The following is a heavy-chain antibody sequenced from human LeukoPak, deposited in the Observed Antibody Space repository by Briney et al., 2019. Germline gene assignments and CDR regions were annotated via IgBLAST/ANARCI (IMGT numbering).Heavy chain of an antibody. D-gene: IGHD2-2*01. CDR1: GYSFTSYW. V-gene: IGHV5-51*01. Sequence: PGESLQISCKGSGYSFTSYWIGWVRPMPGKGLEWMGIIYPGDSDTRYSPSFQGQVTISADKSISTAYLQWSSLKASDTAMYYCARHSKGCSSTSCHFDYWGQGTLVTVSS. CDR2: IYPGDSDT. CDR3: ARHSKGCSSTSCHFDY. J-gene: IGHJ4*02.